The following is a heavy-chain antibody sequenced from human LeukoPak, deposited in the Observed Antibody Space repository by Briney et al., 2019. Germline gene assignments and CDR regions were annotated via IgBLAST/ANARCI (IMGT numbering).Heavy chain of an antibody. CDR1: GFTFSSYS. J-gene: IGHJ5*02. CDR2: ISSSSSYI. CDR3: ARVPGIAAAGTNNWFDP. V-gene: IGHV3-21*01. Sequence: GGSLRLSCAASGFTFSSYSMNWVRQAPGKGLEWVSSISSSSSYIYYADSVKGRFTISRDNAKNSLYLQMNSLRAEDTAVYYCARVPGIAAAGTNNWFDPWGQGTLVTVSS. D-gene: IGHD6-13*01.